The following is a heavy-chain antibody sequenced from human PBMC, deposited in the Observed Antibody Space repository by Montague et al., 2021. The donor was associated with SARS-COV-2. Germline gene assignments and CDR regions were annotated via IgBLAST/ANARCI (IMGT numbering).Heavy chain of an antibody. D-gene: IGHD2/OR15-2a*01. CDR1: GDSIGSYH. CDR2: IYYSGT. V-gene: IGHV4-59*01. Sequence: SETLSLTCSVSGDSIGSYHWSWIRQPPGKGLEYIGYIYYSGTNYNPPLKSRVTISVDTSNNQFSLQLSSVTAAGTAVYYCSGGAGGGTTFVYDLWGQGTMVTVSS. J-gene: IGHJ3*01. CDR3: SGGAGGGTTFVYDL.